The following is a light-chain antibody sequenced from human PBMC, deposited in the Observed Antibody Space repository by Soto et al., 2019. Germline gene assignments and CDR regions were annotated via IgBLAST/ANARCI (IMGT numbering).Light chain of an antibody. J-gene: IGKJ4*01. Sequence: EIVLTQSPGTLSLSPGEGATLSCRASQSVGSTYLAWYQQKPGQAPRLLLYGASTRATGIPDRFSGSGSGTDFTLTISRLEPEDFAVYYCQLYGSSSLTFGGGTRVEIK. CDR1: QSVGSTY. V-gene: IGKV3-20*01. CDR3: QLYGSSSLT. CDR2: GAS.